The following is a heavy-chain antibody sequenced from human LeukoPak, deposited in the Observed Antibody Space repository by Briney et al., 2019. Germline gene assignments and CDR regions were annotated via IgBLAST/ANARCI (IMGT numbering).Heavy chain of an antibody. CDR2: IKQDGSEK. J-gene: IGHJ4*02. Sequence: GGSLRLSCAVSGFSVTNNYMSWVRQAPGKGLEWVANIKQDGSEKYYVDSVKGRFTISRDNAKNSLYLQMNSLRAEDTAVYYCARDQRYCSSSSCPWEPFDYWGQGTLVTVSS. V-gene: IGHV3-7*05. CDR1: GFSVTNNY. CDR3: ARDQRYCSSSSCPWEPFDY. D-gene: IGHD2-2*01.